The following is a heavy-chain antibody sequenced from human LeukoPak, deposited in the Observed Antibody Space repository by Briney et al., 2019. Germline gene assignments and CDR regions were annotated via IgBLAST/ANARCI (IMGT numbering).Heavy chain of an antibody. CDR1: GGSFSGYY. CDR3: ARAKGYCSSTSCRKYYYMDV. CDR2: INHSGST. J-gene: IGHJ6*03. Sequence: SETLSLTCAVYGGSFSGYYWSWIRQPPGKGLEWIGEINHSGSTNYNPSLKSRVTISVYTSKNQFSLKLSSVTAADTAVYYCARAKGYCSSTSCRKYYYMDVWGKGTTVTVSS. V-gene: IGHV4-34*01. D-gene: IGHD2-2*01.